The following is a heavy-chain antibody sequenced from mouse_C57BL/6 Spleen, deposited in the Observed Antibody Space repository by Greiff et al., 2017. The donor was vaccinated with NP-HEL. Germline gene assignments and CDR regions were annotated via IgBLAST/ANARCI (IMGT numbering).Heavy chain of an antibody. D-gene: IGHD2-3*01. J-gene: IGHJ2*01. V-gene: IGHV5-6*01. CDR2: ISSGGSYT. CDR1: GFTFSSYG. Sequence: EVKLMESGGDLVKPGGSLKLSCAASGFTFSSYGMSWVRQTPDKRLEWVATISSGGSYTYYPDSVKGRFTISRDNAKNNLYLQMSSLKSEDTAMYYCARLYDGYYGYWGQGTTLTVSS. CDR3: ARLYDGYYGY.